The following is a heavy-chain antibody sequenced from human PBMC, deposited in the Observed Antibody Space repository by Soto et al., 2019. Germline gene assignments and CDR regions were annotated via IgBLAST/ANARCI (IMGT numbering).Heavy chain of an antibody. V-gene: IGHV4-4*02. D-gene: IGHD3-10*01. Sequence: SETLSLTCAVSGDSISSSNWWSWVRQPPGKGLEWIGEMYHDGSTNYNPPLKSRVSISMDKSKNQFSLNLSSVTAADTAVYYCARVWGGAFDIWGQGTMVTVSS. CDR1: GDSISSSNW. CDR2: MYHDGST. J-gene: IGHJ3*02. CDR3: ARVWGGAFDI.